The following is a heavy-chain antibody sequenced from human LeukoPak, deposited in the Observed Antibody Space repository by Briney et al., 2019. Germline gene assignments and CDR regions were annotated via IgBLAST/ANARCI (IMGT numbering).Heavy chain of an antibody. V-gene: IGHV3-7*01. D-gene: IGHD3-22*01. CDR1: GFTFSSYW. CDR2: IKQDGSEK. J-gene: IGHJ2*01. Sequence: PGGSLRLSCATSGFTFSSYWMNWVRQAPGKGLEWVANIKQDGSEKYYVDSVKGRFTISRDNARNSLYLQMNSLRVEDTAVYYCAREISSYYHSSGYMDWYFDLWGRGTLVTVSS. CDR3: AREISSYYHSSGYMDWYFDL.